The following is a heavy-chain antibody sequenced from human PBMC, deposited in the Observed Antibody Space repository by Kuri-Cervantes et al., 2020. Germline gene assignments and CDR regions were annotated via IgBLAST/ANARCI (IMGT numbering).Heavy chain of an antibody. CDR1: GFAFPTYA. V-gene: IGHV3-23*01. Sequence: GSLKISCAASGFAFPTYAMTWVRQAPGRGLEWVSIITANAAKTYYADSVKGRFTIYRDNSKNTMYLQMNSLRGEDTAIYYCVKDWVAVAGNLEYWGNGTLVTDSS. CDR3: VKDWVAVAGNLEY. CDR2: ITANAAKT. J-gene: IGHJ4*01. D-gene: IGHD6-19*01.